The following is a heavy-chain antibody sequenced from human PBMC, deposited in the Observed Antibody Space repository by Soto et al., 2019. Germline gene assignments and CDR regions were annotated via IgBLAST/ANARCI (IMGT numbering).Heavy chain of an antibody. Sequence: GGSLRLSCAASGFIFSGSTMNWIRQASGKGLEWVGRITSKANSYATAYAASVKGRFTISRDDSKNTAYLQMNSLKTEDTAVYYCSGAESPDTAYFSLYWGQGTPVTVSS. D-gene: IGHD1-26*01. CDR2: ITSKANSYAT. CDR1: GFIFSGST. V-gene: IGHV3-73*01. J-gene: IGHJ4*02. CDR3: SGAESPDTAYFSLY.